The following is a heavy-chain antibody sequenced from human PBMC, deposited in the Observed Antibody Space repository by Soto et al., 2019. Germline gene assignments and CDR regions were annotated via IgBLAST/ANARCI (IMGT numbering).Heavy chain of an antibody. D-gene: IGHD2-15*01. Sequence: ASVKVSCKASGYTFTSYYMHWVRQAPGQGLEWMGIINPSGGSTSYAQKFQGRVTMTRDTSTSTVYMELSSLRSEDTAVYYCARSHLQWLAAYYYYGLAVRGQGTTVTVSS. V-gene: IGHV1-46*01. CDR2: INPSGGST. CDR3: ARSHLQWLAAYYYYGLAV. J-gene: IGHJ6*02. CDR1: GYTFTSYY.